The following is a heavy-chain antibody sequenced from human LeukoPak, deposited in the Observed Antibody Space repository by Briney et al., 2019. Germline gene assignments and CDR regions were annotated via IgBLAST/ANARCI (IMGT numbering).Heavy chain of an antibody. CDR1: GFTFSSYE. D-gene: IGHD3-22*01. J-gene: IGHJ4*02. CDR3: AREAPRGLLRYAFDY. V-gene: IGHV3-48*01. CDR2: ISSSSSTI. Sequence: GGSLRLSCAASGFTFSSYEMNWVRQAPGKGLEWVSYISSSSSTIYYADSVKGRFTISRDNAKNSLYLQMNSLRAEDTAVYYCAREAPRGLLRYAFDYWGQGTLVTVSS.